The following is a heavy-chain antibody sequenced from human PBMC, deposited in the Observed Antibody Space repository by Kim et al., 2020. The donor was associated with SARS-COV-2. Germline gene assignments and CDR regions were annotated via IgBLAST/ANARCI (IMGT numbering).Heavy chain of an antibody. Sequence: GGSLRLSCAASGFTFSSYAMSWVRQAPGKGLEWVSAIRNSDTYYADSAKGRFSISRDNSKHTLYRQMNSLRAEDTAVNYCGRQDVTYGYLFYWVQGTLVTVSS. D-gene: IGHD5-18*01. CDR3: GRQDVTYGYLFY. V-gene: IGHV3-23*01. CDR2: IRNSDT. J-gene: IGHJ4*02. CDR1: GFTFSSYA.